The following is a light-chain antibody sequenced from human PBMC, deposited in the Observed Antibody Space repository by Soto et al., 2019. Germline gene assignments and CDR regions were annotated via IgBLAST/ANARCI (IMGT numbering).Light chain of an antibody. CDR1: QSISSK. CDR2: GAS. J-gene: IGKJ1*01. Sequence: EIVMTQSPATLSVSPGEGATLSCRASQSISSKLAWYQQKPGQAPRLLIYGASTRATGVPARFFGSGSGTEFNLTISSLQSEDLAVYYCQHYNDWRWTFGQGTKVEIK. CDR3: QHYNDWRWT. V-gene: IGKV3-15*01.